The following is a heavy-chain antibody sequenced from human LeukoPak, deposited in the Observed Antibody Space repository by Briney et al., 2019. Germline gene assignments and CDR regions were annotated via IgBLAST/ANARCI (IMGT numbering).Heavy chain of an antibody. D-gene: IGHD5-18*01. Sequence: GGSLRLSCAASGFTFSSYAMHWVRQAPGKGLVWVAVISYYGSDKYYADSVKGRFTISRDNSKNTLYLQMNSLRAEDTAVYYCARGNSQPRGYSYGPRGYYFDYWGQGTLVTVSS. V-gene: IGHV3-30*04. J-gene: IGHJ4*02. CDR1: GFTFSSYA. CDR2: ISYYGSDK. CDR3: ARGNSQPRGYSYGPRGYYFDY.